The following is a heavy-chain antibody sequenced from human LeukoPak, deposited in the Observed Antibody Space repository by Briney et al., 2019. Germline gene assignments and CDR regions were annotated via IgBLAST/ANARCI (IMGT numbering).Heavy chain of an antibody. D-gene: IGHD4-23*01. J-gene: IGHJ4*02. Sequence: SETLSLTCTVSGGSISSYYWSWIRQPPGKGLEWIGYIYYSGSTNYNPSLKSRVTISVDTSKSQFSLKLSSVTAADTAVYYCARYYGGAHHLFDYWGQGSLVTVSS. CDR2: IYYSGST. CDR1: GGSISSYY. V-gene: IGHV4-59*08. CDR3: ARYYGGAHHLFDY.